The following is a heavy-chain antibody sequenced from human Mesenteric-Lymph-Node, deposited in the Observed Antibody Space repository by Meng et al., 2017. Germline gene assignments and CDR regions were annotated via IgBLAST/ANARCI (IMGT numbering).Heavy chain of an antibody. CDR2: IIPLFGTP. V-gene: IGHV1-69*01. J-gene: IGHJ4*02. D-gene: IGHD6-19*01. Sequence: QGPLVRSGGEVKKPGASVKVLSKSSGGTFSSYVFSWVRQAPGQGLEWMGGIIPLFGTPSYAQKFQARVTITADESTTTAYMELRSLRFDDTAVYYCVRGWSSGWYGPPEYWGQGTLVTVSS. CDR1: GGTFSSYV. CDR3: VRGWSSGWYGPPEY.